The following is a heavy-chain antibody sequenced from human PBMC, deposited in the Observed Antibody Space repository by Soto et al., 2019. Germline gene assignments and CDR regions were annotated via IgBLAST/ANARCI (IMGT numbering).Heavy chain of an antibody. D-gene: IGHD6-13*01. Sequence: ASETLSLTCTVSGGSISSSSYYWGWIRQPPWKGLEWIGSIYYSGSTYYNPSLKSRVTISVDTSKNQFSLKLSSVTAADTAVYYCASRYSSSWDYYYYGMDVWGQGTTVTV. CDR3: ASRYSSSWDYYYYGMDV. CDR2: IYYSGST. J-gene: IGHJ6*02. CDR1: GGSISSSSYY. V-gene: IGHV4-39*01.